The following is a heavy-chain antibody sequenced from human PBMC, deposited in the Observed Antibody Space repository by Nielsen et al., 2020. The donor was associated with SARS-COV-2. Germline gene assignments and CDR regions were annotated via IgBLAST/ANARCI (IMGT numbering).Heavy chain of an antibody. V-gene: IGHV3-11*05. CDR1: GFTFSDYY. J-gene: IGHJ6*02. CDR3: ARDGLWSSLSKLGVDV. D-gene: IGHD2-21*01. Sequence: GESLKISCAASGFTFSDYYMSWIRQAPGKGLEWVSYISSSSSYTNYADSVKGRFTISRDNAKNSLYLQMNSLRAEDTAVYYCARDGLWSSLSKLGVDVWGQGTTVTVSS. CDR2: ISSSSSYT.